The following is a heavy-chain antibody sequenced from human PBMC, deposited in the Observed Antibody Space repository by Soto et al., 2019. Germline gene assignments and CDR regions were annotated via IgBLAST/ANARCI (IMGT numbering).Heavy chain of an antibody. Sequence: SVKVSCKASGGTFSNYVVNWVRQAPGQGLEWMGRIIPISGAANYAQKFQGRVTITADKSTTTVYMELRSLTSDDTAVYYCARGLGSGWHNNWFDPWGQGTLVTVSS. CDR1: GGTFSNYV. CDR3: ARGLGSGWHNNWFDP. CDR2: IIPISGAA. D-gene: IGHD6-19*01. V-gene: IGHV1-69*06. J-gene: IGHJ5*02.